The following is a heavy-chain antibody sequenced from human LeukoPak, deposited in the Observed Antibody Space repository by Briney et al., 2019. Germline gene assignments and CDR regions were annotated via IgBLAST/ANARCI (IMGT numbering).Heavy chain of an antibody. J-gene: IGHJ4*02. Sequence: SETLSLTCSVSTDSTNTYYWSWIRQSPGKGLEWIGPISHSGSTDYNPSFKGRVTVSIGLSKKEFSLKLPSVTVADTAIYLCVRLRWELLAPYFDHWGQGAFVIVSS. D-gene: IGHD2-15*01. CDR1: TDSTNTYY. CDR3: VRLRWELLAPYFDH. CDR2: ISHSGST. V-gene: IGHV4-59*01.